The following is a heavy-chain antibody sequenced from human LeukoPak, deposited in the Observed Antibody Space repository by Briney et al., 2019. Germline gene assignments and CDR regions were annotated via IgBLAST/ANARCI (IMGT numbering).Heavy chain of an antibody. J-gene: IGHJ4*02. CDR3: ASAKTPTPHNYYDSSGYYYPGY. CDR2: IYSGGST. V-gene: IGHV3-66*02. CDR1: GFTVSSNY. D-gene: IGHD3-22*01. Sequence: PGGSLRLSCAASGFTVSSNYMSWVRQAPGKGLEWVSVIYSGGSTYYADSVKGRFTLSRDNSKNTLYLQMNSLRAADTTVYYCASAKTPTPHNYYDSSGYYYPGYWGQGTLVTVSS.